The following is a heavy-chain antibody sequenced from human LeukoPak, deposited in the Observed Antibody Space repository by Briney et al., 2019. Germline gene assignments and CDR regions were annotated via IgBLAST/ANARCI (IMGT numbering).Heavy chain of an antibody. V-gene: IGHV5-51*01. D-gene: IGHD3-22*01. J-gene: IGHJ4*02. CDR2: IYPGDSDT. CDR1: GYSFTSYW. CDR3: ARQAWDYYDSSGYYPFDY. Sequence: GESLKISCKGSGYSFTSYWIGWVRQMPGKGLEWMGIIYPGDSDTRYSPSFQGQVTISADKSISTAYLQWSSLKASDTAMYYCARQAWDYYDSSGYYPFDYWGQGTLVIVSS.